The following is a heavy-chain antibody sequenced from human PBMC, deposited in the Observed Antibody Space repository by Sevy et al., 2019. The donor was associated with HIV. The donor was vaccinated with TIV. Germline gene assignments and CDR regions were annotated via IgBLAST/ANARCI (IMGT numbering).Heavy chain of an antibody. V-gene: IGHV1-69*06. D-gene: IGHD1-26*01. J-gene: IGHJ5*02. CDR1: GGTFSSYA. CDR3: ARAFGSGSYWFDP. CDR2: IIPIFGTA. Sequence: ASVKVSCKASGGTFSSYAISWVRQAPGQGLEWMGGIIPIFGTANYAQKFQGRVTITADKSTSTAYMELSSLRSEDTAVYYCARAFGSGSYWFDPWGQGTLVTVSS.